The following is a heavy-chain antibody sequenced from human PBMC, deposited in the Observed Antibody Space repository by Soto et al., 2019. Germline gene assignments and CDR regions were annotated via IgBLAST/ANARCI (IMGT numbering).Heavy chain of an antibody. D-gene: IGHD5-18*01. CDR1: GGSISSYY. J-gene: IGHJ4*02. Sequence: PWETLSLTCTVSGGSISSYYWSWIRQPPGKGLEWIGYIYYSGSTNYNPSLKSRVTISVDTSKNQFSLKLSSVTAADTAVYYCARGGGYSYGRLDYWGQGTLVTVSS. CDR3: ARGGGYSYGRLDY. CDR2: IYYSGST. V-gene: IGHV4-59*01.